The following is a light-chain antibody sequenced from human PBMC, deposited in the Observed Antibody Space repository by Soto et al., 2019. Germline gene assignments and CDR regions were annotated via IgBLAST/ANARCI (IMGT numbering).Light chain of an antibody. CDR3: QQSYSTPPT. CDR1: QNIANY. CDR2: AAS. V-gene: IGKV1-39*01. J-gene: IGKJ4*01. Sequence: EIQVTQSPSSLSVSVGDRVNITCRTSQNIANYLNWFQQKPGNAPKLLIFAASSLQTGVPSRFSGSGSKTGFTLTVNSLQPEDVATYYCQQSYSTPPTFGGGTKVEIK.